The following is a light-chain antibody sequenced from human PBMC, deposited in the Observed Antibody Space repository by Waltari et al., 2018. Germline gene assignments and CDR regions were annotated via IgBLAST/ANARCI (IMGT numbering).Light chain of an antibody. Sequence: ETVMTQSPATLSVSPGERATLSCRASQSVSSNLAWYQQKPGQAPRLLIYGASTRATGIPARFRCSGSGTEFTLTISSLQSEDFAVYYCQQYNNWPRTFGQGTKVEIK. J-gene: IGKJ1*01. CDR3: QQYNNWPRT. V-gene: IGKV3-15*01. CDR1: QSVSSN. CDR2: GAS.